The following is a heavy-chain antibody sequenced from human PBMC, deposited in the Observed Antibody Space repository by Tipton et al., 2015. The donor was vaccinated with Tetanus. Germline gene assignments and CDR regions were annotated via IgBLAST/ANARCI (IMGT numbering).Heavy chain of an antibody. V-gene: IGHV5-51*01. CDR1: GYSFTSYW. Sequence: QLVQSGAEVKKPGESLKISCKGSGYSFTSYWIGWVRQMPGKGLEWMGIIYPGDSDTRYSPSFQGQVTISADRSISTAYLQWSSLKASDTAMYYCARRLGFSSGELGYFDYWGQGTLVTVSS. J-gene: IGHJ4*02. D-gene: IGHD6-19*01. CDR2: IYPGDSDT. CDR3: ARRLGFSSGELGYFDY.